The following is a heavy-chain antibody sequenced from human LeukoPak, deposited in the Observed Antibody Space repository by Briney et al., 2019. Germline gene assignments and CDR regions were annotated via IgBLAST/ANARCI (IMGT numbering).Heavy chain of an antibody. CDR2: IIPIFGTA. D-gene: IGHD3-10*01. J-gene: IGHJ3*02. CDR3: ARLLMVRGVRWAFDI. V-gene: IGHV1-69*05. CDR1: GGTFSSYA. Sequence: ASAKVSCKASGGTFSSYAISWVRQAPGQGLEWMGGIIPIFGTANYAQKFQGRVTITTDESTSTAYMELSSLRSEDTAVYYCARLLMVRGVRWAFDIWGQGTMVTVSS.